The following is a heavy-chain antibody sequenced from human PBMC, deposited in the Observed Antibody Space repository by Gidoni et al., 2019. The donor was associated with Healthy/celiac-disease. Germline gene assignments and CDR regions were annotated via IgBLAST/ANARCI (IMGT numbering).Heavy chain of an antibody. Sequence: EVQLLESGGGLVQTGGSLRLTCAAAGLTFSSNAMRRVGQAPGKGMACVSAISGSGVSTYYADSVKSRFTISRDNSKNTRYLQMNSLIAEDTAVYDCAKVLIPLVYFSGGSCYPDYYYGIDVGGQGTTVTFSS. CDR2: ISGSGVST. D-gene: IGHD2-15*01. J-gene: IGHJ6*02. V-gene: IGHV3-23*01. CDR1: GLTFSSNA. CDR3: AKVLIPLVYFSGGSCYPDYYYGIDV.